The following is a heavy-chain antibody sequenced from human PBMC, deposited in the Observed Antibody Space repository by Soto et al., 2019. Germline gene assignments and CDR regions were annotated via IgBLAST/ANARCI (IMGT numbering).Heavy chain of an antibody. CDR3: ARGSSWSYFDY. V-gene: IGHV1-3*04. D-gene: IGHD6-13*01. CDR1: GYTFTSYA. Sequence: QVQLVQSGAEVKKPGASVKVSCKASGYTFTSYAIHWVRQAPGQRLEWMGWINTAKDNTKYSQKFQGRVTITRDTSASIVCMELSSLRSEDTAVYYCARGSSWSYFDYWGQGTLVTVSS. J-gene: IGHJ4*02. CDR2: INTAKDNT.